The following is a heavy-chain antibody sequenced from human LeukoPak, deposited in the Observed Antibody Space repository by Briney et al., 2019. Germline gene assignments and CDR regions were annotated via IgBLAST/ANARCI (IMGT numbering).Heavy chain of an antibody. CDR2: ISSSSSYI. Sequence: PGGSLRLSCAASGFTFSSYAMHWVRQAPGKGLEWVSSISSSSSYIYYADSVKGRFTISRDNAKNSLYLQMNSLRAEDTAVYYCARPIAVAGAYDAFDIWGQGTMVTVSS. CDR3: ARPIAVAGAYDAFDI. CDR1: GFTFSSYA. D-gene: IGHD6-19*01. J-gene: IGHJ3*02. V-gene: IGHV3-21*01.